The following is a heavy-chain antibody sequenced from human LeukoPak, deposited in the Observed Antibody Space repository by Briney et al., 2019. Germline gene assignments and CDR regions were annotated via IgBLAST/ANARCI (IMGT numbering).Heavy chain of an antibody. CDR2: IYTSGSA. CDR3: ARDGGIGQQPFNWFDP. V-gene: IGHV4-4*07. D-gene: IGHD6-13*01. Sequence: PSETLSLTCTVSGGSISSYYWSWIRQPAGKGLEWIGRIYTSGSANYNPSLKGRVTMSVDTSKNQFSLKLSSVTAADTAVYYCARDGGIGQQPFNWFDPWGQGTLVTVSS. J-gene: IGHJ5*02. CDR1: GGSISSYY.